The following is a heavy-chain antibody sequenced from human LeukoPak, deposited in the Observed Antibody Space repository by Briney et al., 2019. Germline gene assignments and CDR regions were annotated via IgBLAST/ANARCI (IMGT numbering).Heavy chain of an antibody. CDR1: GFTFSSYA. CDR2: ISGSGGST. V-gene: IGHV3-23*01. D-gene: IGHD3-3*01. J-gene: IGHJ6*02. CDR3: ARDHGYDFWSSSGMDV. Sequence: GGSLRLSCAASGFTFSSYAMSWVRQAPGKGLEWVSAISGSGGSTYYADSVKGRFTISRDNAKNSLYLQMNSLRAEDTAVYYCARDHGYDFWSSSGMDVWGQGTTVTVSS.